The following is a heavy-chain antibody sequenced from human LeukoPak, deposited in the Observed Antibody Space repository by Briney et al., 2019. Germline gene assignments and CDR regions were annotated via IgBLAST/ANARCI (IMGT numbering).Heavy chain of an antibody. J-gene: IGHJ4*02. CDR2: IYYSGST. Sequence: SETLSLTCTVSGGSISSSSYYWGWIRQPPGKGLEWIGSIYYSGSTYYNPSLKSRVTISVDTSKNQFSLKLSSVTAADTAVYYCARGRAVAGPYYFDYWGQGTLVTVSS. V-gene: IGHV4-39*07. D-gene: IGHD6-19*01. CDR1: GGSISSSSYY. CDR3: ARGRAVAGPYYFDY.